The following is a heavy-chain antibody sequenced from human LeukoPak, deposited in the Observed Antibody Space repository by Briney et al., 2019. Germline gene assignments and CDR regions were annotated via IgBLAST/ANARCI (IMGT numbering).Heavy chain of an antibody. CDR1: GFIFSTYG. Sequence: GGSLRLSCAASGFIFSTYGMHWVRQAPGKGLEWEAFIQFDGNEKFYADSVKGRFTISRDNSKNTLYLQMNSLRPEDTSVYYCAEDQKLQPFHYWGQGTLVTVSS. CDR2: IQFDGNEK. D-gene: IGHD2-15*01. J-gene: IGHJ4*02. V-gene: IGHV3-30*02. CDR3: AEDQKLQPFHY.